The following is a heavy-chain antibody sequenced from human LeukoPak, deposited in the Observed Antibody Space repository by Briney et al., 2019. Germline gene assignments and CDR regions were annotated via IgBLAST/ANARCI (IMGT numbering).Heavy chain of an antibody. CDR2: INPGDSDT. V-gene: IGHV5-51*01. CDR1: GYSFTSYW. D-gene: IGHD1-26*01. J-gene: IGHJ5*02. CDR3: ARRLIPSGRNSGGWFDP. Sequence: RHGESLKISCKGSGYSFTSYWIGWVRQMPGKGLEWMGIINPGDSDTRYSPSFQGQVTISADKSITTAYLQWSSLKASDTAMYYCARRLIPSGRNSGGWFDPWGQGTPVTVSS.